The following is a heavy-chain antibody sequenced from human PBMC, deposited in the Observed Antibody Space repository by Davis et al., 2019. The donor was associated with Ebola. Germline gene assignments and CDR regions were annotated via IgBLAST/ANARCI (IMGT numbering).Heavy chain of an antibody. J-gene: IGHJ6*02. CDR2: IIPIFGTA. Sequence: SVKVSCKASGGTFSSYAISWVRQAPGQGLEWMGGIIPIFGTANYAQKLQGRVTMTTDTSTSTAYMELRSLRSDDTAVYYCARDRGHFGMDVWGQGTTVTVSS. V-gene: IGHV1-69*05. CDR1: GGTFSSYA. CDR3: ARDRGHFGMDV. D-gene: IGHD3-10*01.